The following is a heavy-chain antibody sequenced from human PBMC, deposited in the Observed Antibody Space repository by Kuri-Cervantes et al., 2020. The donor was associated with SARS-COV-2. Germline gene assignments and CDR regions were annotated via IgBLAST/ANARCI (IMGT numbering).Heavy chain of an antibody. CDR2: IDPSDSYT. Sequence: GSLKISCKGSGYSFTSYWISWVRQMPGKGLEWMGRIDPSDSYTNYSPSFQGHVSISADKSISTAYLQWSSLKASDTAMYYCARHDYDSSGYYYVYYGMDVWGQGTTVTVSS. CDR1: GYSFTSYW. CDR3: ARHDYDSSGYYYVYYGMDV. V-gene: IGHV5-10-1*01. D-gene: IGHD3-22*01. J-gene: IGHJ6*02.